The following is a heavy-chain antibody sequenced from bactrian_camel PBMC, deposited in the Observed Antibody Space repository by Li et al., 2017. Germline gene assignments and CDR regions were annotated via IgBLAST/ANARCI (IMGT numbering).Heavy chain of an antibody. CDR3: AAGSVAGIPIVWQFSETEYEY. Sequence: HVQLVESGGGSVEAGGSLRLSCTLPDNPYIVYCMGWFRQGPGKGREAVASIYTLRDTTDYADSVKGRFTVSHDNAKNALNLQMDNLEPEDSGMYYCAAGSVAGIPIVWQFSETEYEYWGQGTQVTVS. J-gene: IGHJ4*01. CDR2: IYTLRDTT. CDR1: DNPYIVYC. V-gene: IGHV3-2*01. D-gene: IGHD7*01.